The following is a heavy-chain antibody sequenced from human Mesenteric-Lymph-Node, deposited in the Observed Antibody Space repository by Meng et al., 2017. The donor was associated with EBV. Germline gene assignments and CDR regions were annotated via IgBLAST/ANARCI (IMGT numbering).Heavy chain of an antibody. CDR3: ARDLVYIAGRQFDY. CDR1: GGSIPSNNYY. V-gene: IGHV4-39*07. D-gene: IGHD6-6*01. J-gene: IGHJ4*02. Sequence: QLHLQESGPGLVKPSETLSLTCAVSGGSIPSNNYYWGWIRQPPGKGLEWIGNIYSSGSTFYNPSLSSRVTISGDTSKNQFSLKLDSVTAADTAVYYCARDLVYIAGRQFDYWGRGTLVTVAS. CDR2: IYSSGST.